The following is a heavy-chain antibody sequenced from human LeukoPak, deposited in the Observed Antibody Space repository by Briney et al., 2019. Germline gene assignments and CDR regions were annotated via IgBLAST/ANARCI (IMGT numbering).Heavy chain of an antibody. Sequence: GESLKISCKGSGYNFSKYWIGWVRQVPGKGLDWMGIIYPRDSDVRYNPSFQGHVTISADTSISTAYLQWSSLRPSDTAMYFCARHGPEITVVSASIPLDYWGQGTLVTVSS. V-gene: IGHV5-51*01. D-gene: IGHD2-2*01. CDR2: IYPRDSDV. CDR1: GYNFSKYW. J-gene: IGHJ4*02. CDR3: ARHGPEITVVSASIPLDY.